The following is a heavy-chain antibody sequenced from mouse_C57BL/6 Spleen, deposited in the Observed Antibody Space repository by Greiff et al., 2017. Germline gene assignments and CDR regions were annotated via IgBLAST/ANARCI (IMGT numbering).Heavy chain of an antibody. CDR2: INPSTGGT. J-gene: IGHJ3*01. CDR1: GYSFTGYY. D-gene: IGHD1-1*01. V-gene: IGHV1-42*01. Sequence: VQLQQSGPELVKPGASVKISCKASGYSFTGYYMNWVKQSPEKSLEWIGEINPSTGGTTYNQKFKAKATLTVDKSSSTAYMQLKSLTSEDSAVYYCASSEYYGSSWFAYWGQGTLVTVSA. CDR3: ASSEYYGSSWFAY.